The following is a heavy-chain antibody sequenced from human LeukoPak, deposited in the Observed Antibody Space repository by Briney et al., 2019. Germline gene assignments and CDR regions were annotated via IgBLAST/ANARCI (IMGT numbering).Heavy chain of an antibody. Sequence: GGSLRLSCAASGFTFSSYEMNGVRQAPGKGLEGGSYISSSGSTIYYADSVKDRFNISRDNAQNSLYLQMNTLRAEDTAVYYCANLGARQTMGGHSDYWGQGTLVTVSS. CDR3: ANLGARQTMGGHSDY. V-gene: IGHV3-48*03. CDR1: GFTFSSYE. D-gene: IGHD1-26*01. J-gene: IGHJ4*02. CDR2: ISSSGSTI.